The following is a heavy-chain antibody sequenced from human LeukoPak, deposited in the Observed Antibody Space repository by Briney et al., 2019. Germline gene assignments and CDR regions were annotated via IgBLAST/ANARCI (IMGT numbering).Heavy chain of an antibody. D-gene: IGHD3-22*01. CDR1: GGSFSGYY. CDR2: INHSGST. J-gene: IGHJ4*02. V-gene: IGHV4-34*01. Sequence: SETLSLTCAVYGGSFSGYYWSWIRQPPGKGLEWIGEINHSGSTNYNPSLKSRVTISVDTSKNQFSLKLSSVTAADTAVYYCARGPKDYYDSSGYNTSLPRGFADWGQGTLVTVPS. CDR3: ARGPKDYYDSSGYNTSLPRGFAD.